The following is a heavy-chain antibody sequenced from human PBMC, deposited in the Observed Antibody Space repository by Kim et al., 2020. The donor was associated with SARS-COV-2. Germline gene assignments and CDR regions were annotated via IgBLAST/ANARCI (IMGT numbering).Heavy chain of an antibody. D-gene: IGHD5-18*01. Sequence: AAPVKGRFTISRDDSKNTLYLQMNSLKTEDTAVYYCTTDVYSYGYDGIDYWGQGTLVTVSS. V-gene: IGHV3-15*01. CDR3: TTDVYSYGYDGIDY. J-gene: IGHJ4*02.